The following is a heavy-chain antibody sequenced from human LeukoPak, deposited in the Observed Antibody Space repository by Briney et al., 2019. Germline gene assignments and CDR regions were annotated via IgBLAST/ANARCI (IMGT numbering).Heavy chain of an antibody. CDR3: ARGNRQLAYYGSGSRLPFDS. CDR1: GGSFSGNY. Sequence: SETLSLTCAVSGGSFSGNYWTWIRQPPGKGLEWVGEFTHVGDTNYNPSLKNRVSISVDTSENQFSLRLTSVTAADTAVYYCARGNRQLAYYGSGSRLPFDSWGQGTLVTVSS. J-gene: IGHJ4*02. V-gene: IGHV4-34*01. CDR2: FTHVGDT. D-gene: IGHD3-10*01.